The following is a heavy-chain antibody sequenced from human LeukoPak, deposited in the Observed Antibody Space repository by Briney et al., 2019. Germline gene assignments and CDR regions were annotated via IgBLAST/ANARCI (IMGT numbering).Heavy chain of an antibody. V-gene: IGHV4-59*01. J-gene: IGHJ5*02. CDR1: GASITSYY. D-gene: IGHD3-10*01. Sequence: SETLSLTCTVSGASITSYYWSWIRQPPGKGLEWLASSYYSGSTNYNPSLKSRVTISVDTSKNQFSLKLSSVTAADTAVYYCASSKPSRGSGSYSPFSRFDPWGQGTLVTVSS. CDR2: SYYSGST. CDR3: ASSKPSRGSGSYSPFSRFDP.